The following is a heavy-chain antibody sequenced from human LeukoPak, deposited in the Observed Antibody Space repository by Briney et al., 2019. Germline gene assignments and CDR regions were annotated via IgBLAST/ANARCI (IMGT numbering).Heavy chain of an antibody. V-gene: IGHV4-4*07. Sequence: SATLSLTCNVFGVSISNYFWSWLRQPAGKGLEWIGCFYASGTTYYNPSLRSRVTLSMDTSKNHFPLKLTSVTAADTAVYYCARTHCGGGSCDTFDPWGQGTLVTVSS. J-gene: IGHJ5*02. CDR3: ARTHCGGGSCDTFDP. D-gene: IGHD2-21*01. CDR1: GVSISNYF. CDR2: FYASGTT.